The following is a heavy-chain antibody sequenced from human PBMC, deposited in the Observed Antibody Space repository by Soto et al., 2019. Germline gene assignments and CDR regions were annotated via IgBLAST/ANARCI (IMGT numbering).Heavy chain of an antibody. CDR2: INGDGTRA. Sequence: EVQLEESGGGSVQLGESLRVSCVASGFTFRNQWMHWVRQVPGKGLVWVCRINGDGTRASYADFVKGRFTISRDNAQNLLLPQLNSLRVDVTGVYHCAMGGVEGRGDAIDIWGPGTTVAVSS. J-gene: IGHJ3*02. CDR1: GFTFRNQW. V-gene: IGHV3-74*01. CDR3: AMGGVEGRGDAIDI. D-gene: IGHD3-10*01.